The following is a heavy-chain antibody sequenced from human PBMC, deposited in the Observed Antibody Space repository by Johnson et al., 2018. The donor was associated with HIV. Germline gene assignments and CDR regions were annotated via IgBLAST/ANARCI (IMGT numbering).Heavy chain of an antibody. J-gene: IGHJ3*02. V-gene: IGHV3-7*04. CDR3: ARGYSGYDDAFHI. Sequence: VQLVESGGGLVQPGGSLRLSCAASGFTFSSYWMSWVGQAPGKGLEWVANIKQDGSEKYYVDSVKGRFTISRDNAKNSLYLQMNSLRAEDTAVYYCARGYSGYDDAFHIWGQGTMVTVSS. CDR1: GFTFSSYW. D-gene: IGHD5-12*01. CDR2: IKQDGSEK.